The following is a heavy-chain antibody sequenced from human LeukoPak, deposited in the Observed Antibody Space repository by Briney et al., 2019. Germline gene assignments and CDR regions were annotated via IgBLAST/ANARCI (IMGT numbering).Heavy chain of an antibody. Sequence: SETLSLTCAVYGGSFSGYYWSWIRQPPGKGLEWIGEINHSGSTNYNPSLKSRVTISVDTSKNQFSLKLSSVAAADTAVYYCASNGYSYDYWGQGTLVTVSS. V-gene: IGHV4-34*01. CDR1: GGSFSGYY. D-gene: IGHD5-18*01. J-gene: IGHJ4*02. CDR2: INHSGST. CDR3: ASNGYSYDY.